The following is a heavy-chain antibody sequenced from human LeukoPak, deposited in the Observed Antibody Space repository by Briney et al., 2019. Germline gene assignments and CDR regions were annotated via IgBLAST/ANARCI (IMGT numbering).Heavy chain of an antibody. Sequence: GGSLRLSCAASGFTFSNYAMSWVRQAPGKGLEWVSAISGSGGSTYYADSVKGRFTISRDNSKNTLYLQMNSLRAEDTAVYYCAKDTLGYCSGGSCYNWFDPWGQGTLVTVSS. J-gene: IGHJ5*02. CDR2: ISGSGGST. D-gene: IGHD2-15*01. CDR3: AKDTLGYCSGGSCYNWFDP. V-gene: IGHV3-23*01. CDR1: GFTFSNYA.